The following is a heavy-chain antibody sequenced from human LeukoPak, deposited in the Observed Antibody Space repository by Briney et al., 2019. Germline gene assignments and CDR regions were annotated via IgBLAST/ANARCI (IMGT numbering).Heavy chain of an antibody. CDR2: IYSTGST. J-gene: IGHJ3*02. CDR1: GGSISSYY. CDR3: ARRSVVTAINFDTFDI. Sequence: SETLSLTCAVSGGSISSYYWNWIRQLPGMGLEWIGYIYSTGSTNYNPSLRGRVIISLDTSKNQFSLELSSVTAADTALYYCARRSVVTAINFDTFDIWGQGTMVTVSS. D-gene: IGHD2-21*02. V-gene: IGHV4-59*08.